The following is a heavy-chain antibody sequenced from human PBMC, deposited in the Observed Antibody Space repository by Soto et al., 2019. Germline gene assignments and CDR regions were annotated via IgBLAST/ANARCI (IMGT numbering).Heavy chain of an antibody. CDR2: INSAGTPK. J-gene: IGHJ5*02. D-gene: IGHD3-10*01. Sequence: QVQLVQSGGGVVKPGGSLRLSCEASGFNFNDYYMSWIRQAPGQGLEWVSDINSAGTPKHSADSVKGRCPIYRDNAKNALYLQMVSLRVDDTAVDYCSRDAWGGPSGQGTLVTVYS. V-gene: IGHV3-11*01. CDR1: GFNFNDYY. CDR3: SRDAWGGP.